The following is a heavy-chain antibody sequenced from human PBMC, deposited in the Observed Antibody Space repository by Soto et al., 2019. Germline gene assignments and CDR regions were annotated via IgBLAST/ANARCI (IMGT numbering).Heavy chain of an antibody. CDR2: IRSRANNYPT. CDR3: SRGLLAAIGDYYYHGLDV. D-gene: IGHD2-2*02. CDR1: GFIFSGYA. Sequence: GGSLRLSCAASGFIFSGYAIHWVRQASGKGLEWVGRIRSRANNYPTSFAESTKGRFIVSRDDSKNMAYLQMNTLKTEDTAVYYGSRGLLAAIGDYYYHGLDVWGQGTTVTVSS. V-gene: IGHV3-73*01. J-gene: IGHJ6*02.